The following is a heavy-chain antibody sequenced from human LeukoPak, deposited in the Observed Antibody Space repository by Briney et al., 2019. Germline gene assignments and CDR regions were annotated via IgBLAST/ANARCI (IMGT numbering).Heavy chain of an antibody. CDR3: ARDDLAYLDV. V-gene: IGHV4-59*12. Sequence: SGTLSLTCTVSSGSISGYFWSWIRQPPGKGLEWIGYIHYSGSTYYNPSLKSRVTISVDTSKNQFSLKLSSVTAADTAAYYCARDDLAYLDVWGKGTTVTVSS. J-gene: IGHJ6*03. CDR2: IHYSGST. CDR1: SGSISGYF.